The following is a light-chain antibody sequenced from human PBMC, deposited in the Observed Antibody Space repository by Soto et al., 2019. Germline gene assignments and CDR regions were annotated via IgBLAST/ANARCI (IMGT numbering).Light chain of an antibody. V-gene: IGKV3-20*01. CDR2: GAS. CDR3: QQYGSSPPT. J-gene: IGKJ1*01. CDR1: QSVTSSY. Sequence: IVLTQSPGPLSLSPGERATLSCRASQSVTSSYLAWYQQKPGQAPRLLIYGASNRATGIPDRFSGSGSGTDFTLTISRLEPEDFAVYYCQQYGSSPPTFGQGTKVDNK.